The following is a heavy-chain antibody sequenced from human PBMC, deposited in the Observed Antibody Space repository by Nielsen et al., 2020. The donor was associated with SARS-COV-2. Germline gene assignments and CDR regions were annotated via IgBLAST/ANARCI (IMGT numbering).Heavy chain of an antibody. Sequence: SETLSLTCTVSAGSVSSGSYYWSWIRQPPGKGLEWIGYIYYSGSTNYNPSLKSRVTISVDTSKNQFSLKLSSVTAADTAVYYCAIPDYYDSSGYAFDIWGQGTMVTVSS. D-gene: IGHD3-22*01. J-gene: IGHJ3*02. CDR1: AGSVSSGSYY. CDR2: IYYSGST. V-gene: IGHV4-61*01. CDR3: AIPDYYDSSGYAFDI.